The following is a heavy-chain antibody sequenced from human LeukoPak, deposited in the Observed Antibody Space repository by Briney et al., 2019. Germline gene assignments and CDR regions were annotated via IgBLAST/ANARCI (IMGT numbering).Heavy chain of an antibody. CDR2: IYYSGST. Sequence: SETLSLTCSVSGGSVNNYYWNWIRQPPGKGLEWIGYIYYSGSTYYNPSLKSRVTISVDTSKNQFSLKLSSVTAADTAVYYCARDRLDYYDSSGYLDYWGQGILVTVSS. V-gene: IGHV4-59*02. D-gene: IGHD3-22*01. CDR1: GGSVNNYY. J-gene: IGHJ4*02. CDR3: ARDRLDYYDSSGYLDY.